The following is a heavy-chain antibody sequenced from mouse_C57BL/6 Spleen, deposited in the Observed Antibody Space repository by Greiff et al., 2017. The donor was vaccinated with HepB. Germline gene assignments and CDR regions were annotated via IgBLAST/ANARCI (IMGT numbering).Heavy chain of an antibody. CDR1: GFTFSSYA. V-gene: IGHV5-4*01. CDR2: ISDGGSYT. Sequence: EVQGVESGGGLVKPGGSLKLSCAASGFTFSSYAMSWVRQTPEKRLEWVATISDGGSYTYYPDNVKGRFTISRDNAKNNLYLQMSHLKSEDTAMYYCARDPYYYGSSTGYFDVWGTGTTVTVSS. CDR3: ARDPYYYGSSTGYFDV. J-gene: IGHJ1*03. D-gene: IGHD1-1*01.